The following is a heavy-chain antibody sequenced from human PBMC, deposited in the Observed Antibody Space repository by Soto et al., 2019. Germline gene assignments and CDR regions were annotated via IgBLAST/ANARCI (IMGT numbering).Heavy chain of an antibody. CDR3: ARDSRGGYVNYYMDV. Sequence: GGSLRLSCAASGFTFSSYGMHWVRQAPGKGLEWVAVIWYDGSNKYYADSVKGRFTISRDNSKNTLYLQMNSLRAEDTAVYYCARDSRGGYVNYYMDVWGKGTTVTVSS. CDR1: GFTFSSYG. D-gene: IGHD5-12*01. CDR2: IWYDGSNK. V-gene: IGHV3-33*01. J-gene: IGHJ6*03.